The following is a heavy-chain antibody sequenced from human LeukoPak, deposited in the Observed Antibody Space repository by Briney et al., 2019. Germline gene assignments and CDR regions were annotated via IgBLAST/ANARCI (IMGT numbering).Heavy chain of an antibody. Sequence: SETLSLTCTVSGGSISSGSYYWSWIRQPAGKGLEWIGRIYTSGSTNYNPSLKSRVTISVDTSKNQFSLKLSSVTAADTAVYYCARHGEYQLLFPFDYWGQGTLVTVSS. CDR1: GGSISSGSYY. CDR3: ARHGEYQLLFPFDY. V-gene: IGHV4-61*02. D-gene: IGHD2-2*01. J-gene: IGHJ4*02. CDR2: IYTSGST.